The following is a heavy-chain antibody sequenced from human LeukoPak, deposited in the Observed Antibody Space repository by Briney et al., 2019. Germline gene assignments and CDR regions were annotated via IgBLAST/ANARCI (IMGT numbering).Heavy chain of an antibody. CDR2: INPKNGGT. CDR3: ARDGYGGNSFDY. CDR1: GYTFPGHH. Sequence: APVKVSCKASGYTFPGHHIHWVRQAPGQGLEWMGWINPKNGGTNYAQKFQGRVTMTGDTSINTAFMELSRLNSDDTAVYFCARDGYGGNSFDYWGQGTLVTVSS. J-gene: IGHJ4*02. D-gene: IGHD4-23*01. V-gene: IGHV1-2*02.